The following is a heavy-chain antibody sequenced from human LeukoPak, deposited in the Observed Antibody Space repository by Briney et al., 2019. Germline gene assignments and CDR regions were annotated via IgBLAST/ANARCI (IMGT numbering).Heavy chain of an antibody. D-gene: IGHD3-10*01. CDR1: GFTFDDYA. J-gene: IGHJ4*02. CDR3: AKDIGIALRGATFES. V-gene: IGHV3-9*01. Sequence: GGSLRLSCAASGFTFDDYAMHWVRQAPGKGLEWVSGLSWNGATVGYADSVKGRFTISRYNTKNSLYLQMSSLKTEDTALYYCAKDIGIALRGATFESWGQGTLVTVSS. CDR2: LSWNGATV.